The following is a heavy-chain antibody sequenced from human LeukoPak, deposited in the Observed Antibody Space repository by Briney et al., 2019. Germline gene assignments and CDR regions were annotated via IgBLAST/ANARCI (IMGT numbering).Heavy chain of an antibody. J-gene: IGHJ4*02. CDR2: INPKSGDT. Sequence: ASVEVSCKASGYTFTGQYYIHWVRQAPGQGLEWMGWINPKSGDTNYAQKFQGRVTTARDTSISTAYMELTRLRYDDTAVYYCAREDIYTSLSLDYWGQGTLVTVSS. V-gene: IGHV1-2*02. CDR1: GYTFTGQYY. CDR3: AREDIYTSLSLDY. D-gene: IGHD2-2*02.